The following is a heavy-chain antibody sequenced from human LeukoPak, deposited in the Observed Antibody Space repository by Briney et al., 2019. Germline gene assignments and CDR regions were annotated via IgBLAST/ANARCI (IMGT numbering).Heavy chain of an antibody. V-gene: IGHV1-69*04. CDR2: IIPILGIA. D-gene: IGHD3-10*01. Sequence: GASVKVSCKASGGTFSSYAISWVRQAPGQGLEWMGRIIPILGIANYAQKFQGRVTITADKSTSTAYMELSSLRSEDTAVYYCARKGYYYGPGDYYYGMDVWGQGTTVTVSS. CDR1: GGTFSSYA. CDR3: ARKGYYYGPGDYYYGMDV. J-gene: IGHJ6*02.